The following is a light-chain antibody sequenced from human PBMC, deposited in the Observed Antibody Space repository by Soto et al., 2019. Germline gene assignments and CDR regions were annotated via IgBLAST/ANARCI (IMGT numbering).Light chain of an antibody. CDR3: AAWDDSLSGHVV. Sequence: QSVLTQPPSASGTPGQRVTISCSGSSSNIGSNYVYWYQQLPGTAPKLLIYRNNDRHSGVAVRFCGSDSGTSASLAISGLRSEDEAEYYCAAWDDSLSGHVVFGGGTQVTVL. CDR1: SSNIGSNY. CDR2: RNN. V-gene: IGLV1-47*01. J-gene: IGLJ2*01.